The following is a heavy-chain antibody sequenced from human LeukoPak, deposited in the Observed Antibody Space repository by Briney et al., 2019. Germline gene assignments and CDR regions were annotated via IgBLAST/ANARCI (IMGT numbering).Heavy chain of an antibody. Sequence: PGGSLGLSCAASGFAVSTNFMSWVRQAPGKGLEWIGSIYYSGSTYYNPSLKSRVTISVDTSKNQFSLKLSSVTAADTAVYYCASQLNIAAAVCWFDPWGQGTLVTVSS. D-gene: IGHD6-13*01. V-gene: IGHV4-59*05. J-gene: IGHJ5*02. CDR2: IYYSGST. CDR1: GFAVSTNF. CDR3: ASQLNIAAAVCWFDP.